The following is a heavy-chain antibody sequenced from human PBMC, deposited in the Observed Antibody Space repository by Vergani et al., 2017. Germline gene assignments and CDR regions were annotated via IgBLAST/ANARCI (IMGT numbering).Heavy chain of an antibody. CDR3: ARDGTYDSSGYYDY. CDR2: ISSSSSDI. Sequence: EVQLVESGGGLVKPGGSLRLSCAASGFTFSSYSMNWVRQAPGKGLEWVSSISSSSSDIYYADSVKGRFPISRDNAKNSLYLQMNSLRAEDTAVYYCARDGTYDSSGYYDYWGQGTLVTVSS. CDR1: GFTFSSYS. D-gene: IGHD3-22*01. V-gene: IGHV3-21*01. J-gene: IGHJ4*02.